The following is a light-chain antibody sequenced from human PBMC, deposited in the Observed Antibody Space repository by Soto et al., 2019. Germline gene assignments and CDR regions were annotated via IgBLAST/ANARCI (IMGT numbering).Light chain of an antibody. V-gene: IGKV3-15*01. Sequence: EVVMKQSPATLSVSPGERATLSCRASQSVGSNLAWYQQKPGQAPRLLIYAASTRATGIPARFGGRGSGTEFTLTISSLLSEDFAVYYCQQYYNWPPLTFGGGTEVEIK. J-gene: IGKJ4*01. CDR1: QSVGSN. CDR3: QQYYNWPPLT. CDR2: AAS.